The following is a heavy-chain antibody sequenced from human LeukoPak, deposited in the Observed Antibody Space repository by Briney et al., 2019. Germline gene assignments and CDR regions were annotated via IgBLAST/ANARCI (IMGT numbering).Heavy chain of an antibody. V-gene: IGHV1-69*06. CDR2: IIPIFGTA. CDR1: GGTFSSYS. D-gene: IGHD2-15*01. CDR3: ASGWNCSGGSCYSGDY. Sequence: SVKVSCKASGGTFSSYSISWVRQAPGQGLEWMGGIIPIFGTANYAQKFQGRVTITANKSTSTAYMELSSLRSEDTAVYYCASGWNCSGGSCYSGDYWGQGTLVTVSS. J-gene: IGHJ4*02.